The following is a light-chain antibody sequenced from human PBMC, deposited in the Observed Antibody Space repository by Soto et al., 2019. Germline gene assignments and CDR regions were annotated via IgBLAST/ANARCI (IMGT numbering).Light chain of an antibody. Sequence: QSALTQPRSVSGSPGQSVTISCTGTSSDVGGYNYVSWYQQHPGKAPKLMIYDVSKRPSGVPDRFSGSKSGNTASLTISGLQAEDEADYYCCSYAGSSYVVFGGGPKLTVL. J-gene: IGLJ2*01. CDR1: SSDVGGYNY. V-gene: IGLV2-11*01. CDR3: CSYAGSSYVV. CDR2: DVS.